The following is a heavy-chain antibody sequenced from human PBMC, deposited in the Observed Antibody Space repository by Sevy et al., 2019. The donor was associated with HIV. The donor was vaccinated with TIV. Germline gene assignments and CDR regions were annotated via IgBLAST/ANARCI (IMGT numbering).Heavy chain of an antibody. D-gene: IGHD3-22*01. J-gene: IGHJ5*02. CDR3: AKDPPTHIFYGSSGYFDN. CDR1: GFTFSSYA. CDR2: ISDSGGNT. V-gene: IGHV3-23*01. Sequence: GGSLRLSCAASGFTFSSYAMSWVRQAPEKGLEWVSVISDSGGNTYYADSVKGRFTISRDNSRNTLYLQMNSLRAEDTAVYYCAKDPPTHIFYGSSGYFDNWGQGTLVTVSS.